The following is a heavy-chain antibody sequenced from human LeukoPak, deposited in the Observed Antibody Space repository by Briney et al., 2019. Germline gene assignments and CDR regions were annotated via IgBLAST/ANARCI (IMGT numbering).Heavy chain of an antibody. D-gene: IGHD4-17*01. CDR3: ATSFGDYLFDY. CDR1: GFTFSSYW. CDR2: IKQDGSEK. V-gene: IGHV3-7*02. J-gene: IGHJ4*02. Sequence: PGGSLRLSCAASGFTFSSYWMSWVRQAPGKGLEWVANIKQDGSEKYYVDSVKGRFTISRDNAKNSLYLQMNSLRAEDTAVYYCATSFGDYLFDYWGQGTLVTASS.